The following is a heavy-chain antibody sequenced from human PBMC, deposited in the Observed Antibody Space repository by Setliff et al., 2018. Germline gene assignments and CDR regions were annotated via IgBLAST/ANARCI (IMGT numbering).Heavy chain of an antibody. CDR1: GGSFSGYY. D-gene: IGHD6-13*01. CDR3: ARDAAFGGSSWYYYGMDV. CDR2: IYTSGST. V-gene: IGHV4-4*07. J-gene: IGHJ6*02. Sequence: SETLSLTCAVYGGSFSGYYWSWIRQPAGKGLEWIGRIYTSGSTNYNPSLKSRVTMSLDTSKNQFSLKLSSVTAADTAVYYCARDAAFGGSSWYYYGMDVWGQGTKVTVSS.